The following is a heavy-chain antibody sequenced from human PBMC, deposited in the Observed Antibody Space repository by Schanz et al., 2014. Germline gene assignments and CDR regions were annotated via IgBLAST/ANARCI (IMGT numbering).Heavy chain of an antibody. Sequence: QVQLVQSGAEVKKPGASVKVSCKASGYAFTSYVISWVRLAPGQGLEWIGWISVDNGNTNYAQKLQGRVTMTIDTSTSTAYMELRSLRSDDTDVYYCARDGAYCGGDCYSVDYWGQGTLVTVSS. J-gene: IGHJ4*02. CDR2: ISVDNGNT. CDR1: GYAFTSYV. CDR3: ARDGAYCGGDCYSVDY. D-gene: IGHD2-21*02. V-gene: IGHV1-18*01.